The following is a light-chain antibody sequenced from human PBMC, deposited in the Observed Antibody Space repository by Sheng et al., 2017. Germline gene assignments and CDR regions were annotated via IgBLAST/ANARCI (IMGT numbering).Light chain of an antibody. CDR1: SSDIGAYNY. Sequence: QSALTQPASVSGSPGQSITISCLGSSSDIGAYNYVSWFQQHPGKAPKLLISDVSNRPSGISDRFSGSKSGNTASLTITGLQAEDEAEYYCQSYDSSLSGKVFGGGTKLTVL. V-gene: IGLV2-14*01. CDR3: QSYDSSLSGKV. J-gene: IGLJ3*02. CDR2: DVS.